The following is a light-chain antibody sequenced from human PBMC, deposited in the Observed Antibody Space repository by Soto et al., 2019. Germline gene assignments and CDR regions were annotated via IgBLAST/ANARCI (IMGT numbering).Light chain of an antibody. Sequence: QSVLTQPASVSLSPGQSITISCTGTSSDVGGYNYVSWYQQHPGKAPKLMIYEVSNRPSGVSNRFSGSKSGNTASLTISGLQAEDEADYYCSSYTSSSTLDFGTGTKVTVL. V-gene: IGLV2-14*01. CDR1: SSDVGGYNY. J-gene: IGLJ1*01. CDR2: EVS. CDR3: SSYTSSSTLD.